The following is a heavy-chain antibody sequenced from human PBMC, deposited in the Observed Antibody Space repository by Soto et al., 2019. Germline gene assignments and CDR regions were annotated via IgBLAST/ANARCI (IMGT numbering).Heavy chain of an antibody. CDR3: ARVADYGGNADAFDI. V-gene: IGHV1-18*04. CDR1: GYTFTSYG. D-gene: IGHD4-17*01. Sequence: ASLKVSCKASGYTFTSYGISWVRQAPGQGLEWMGWISAYNGNTNYAQKLQGRVTMTTDTSTSTAYKELRSLRSDDTAVYYCARVADYGGNADAFDIWGQGTMVTV. J-gene: IGHJ3*02. CDR2: ISAYNGNT.